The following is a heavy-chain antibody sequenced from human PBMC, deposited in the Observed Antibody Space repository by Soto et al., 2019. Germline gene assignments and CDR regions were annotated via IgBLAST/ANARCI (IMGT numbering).Heavy chain of an antibody. V-gene: IGHV1-69*13. CDR2: IIPIFGTA. CDR1: GGTFSSYA. CDR3: ARADLKGVVIPPPFDY. Sequence: GASVNVSCKSSGGTFSSYAISWVRQAPGQGLEWMGGIIPIFGTANYAQKFQGRVTITADESTSTAYMELSSLRSEDTAVYYCARADLKGVVIPPPFDYWGQGTLVTVSS. D-gene: IGHD3-3*01. J-gene: IGHJ4*02.